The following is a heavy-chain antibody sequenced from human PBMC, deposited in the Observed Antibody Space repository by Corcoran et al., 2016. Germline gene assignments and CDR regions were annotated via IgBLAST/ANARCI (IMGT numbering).Heavy chain of an antibody. CDR3: ARLSAVGTSPEAFDF. CDR1: GYSFTTYW. Sequence: EVQLVQSGAEVKKPGESLKISCQGSGYSFTTYWIGWVRQMPEKGLEWMGRIYPGDSQTRQSPSFQGQVTIPADTSVTTAYLQFNGLQASHTAIYYWARLSAVGTSPEAFDFWGQGTMFTVSS. J-gene: IGHJ3*01. CDR2: IYPGDSQT. D-gene: IGHD1-26*01. V-gene: IGHV5-51*01.